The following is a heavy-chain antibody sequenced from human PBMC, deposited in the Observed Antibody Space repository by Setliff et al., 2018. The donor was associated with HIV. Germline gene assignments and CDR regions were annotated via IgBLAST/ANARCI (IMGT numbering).Heavy chain of an antibody. J-gene: IGHJ3*01. D-gene: IGHD7-27*01. Sequence: SETLSLTCAVYGRSFSGYYWNWIRQSPGKGLEWIGEINHSGGTNYNPSLKRRVTMSIDTSKNQFSLNVSSVTAADTAVYYCARGWGHDGFDFWGQGTMVTVS. V-gene: IGHV4-34*01. CDR3: ARGWGHDGFDF. CDR1: GRSFSGYY. CDR2: INHSGGT.